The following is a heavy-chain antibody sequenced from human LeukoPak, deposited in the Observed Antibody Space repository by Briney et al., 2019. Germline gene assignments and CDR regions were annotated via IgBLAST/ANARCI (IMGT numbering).Heavy chain of an antibody. V-gene: IGHV3-21*01. CDR1: GFTFSSYS. J-gene: IGHJ4*02. CDR3: AKEVVEMATILGGQTIDN. D-gene: IGHD5-24*01. CDR2: ISSSSSYI. Sequence: GGSLRLSCAASGFTFSSYSMNWVRQAPGKGLEWVSSISSSSSYIYYADSVKGRFTISRDNAKNSLYLQMNSLRAEDTAVCYCAKEVVEMATILGGQTIDNWGQGTLVTVSS.